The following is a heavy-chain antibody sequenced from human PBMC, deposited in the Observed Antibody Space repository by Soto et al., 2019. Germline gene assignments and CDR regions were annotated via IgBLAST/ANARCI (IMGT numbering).Heavy chain of an antibody. J-gene: IGHJ4*02. CDR1: GGSISSSSYY. CDR3: ASSDGGSTIDY. CDR2: IYYSGST. Sequence: QLQLQESDPGLVKPSETLSLTCSVSGGSISSSSYYWGWIRQPPGKGLQWIGTIYYSGSTYYNPSLKSRVTISVDTSKNQFSLKLSSVTAADTAVYYCASSDGGSTIDYWGQGALVTVSS. V-gene: IGHV4-39*01.